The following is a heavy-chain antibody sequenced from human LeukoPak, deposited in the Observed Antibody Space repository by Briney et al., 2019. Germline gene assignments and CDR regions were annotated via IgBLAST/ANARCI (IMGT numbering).Heavy chain of an antibody. J-gene: IGHJ5*02. CDR1: GGSISSYY. CDR2: IYYSGST. D-gene: IGHD3-9*01. V-gene: IGHV4-59*08. Sequence: SETLSLTCSVSGGSISSYYWSWIRQPPGKGLEWIGYIYYSGSTHYNPSLKSRVTISADTSKKQFSLKLSSVTAADTAVYYCVRHSYYDILTGFDPWGQGTLVTVSS. CDR3: VRHSYYDILTGFDP.